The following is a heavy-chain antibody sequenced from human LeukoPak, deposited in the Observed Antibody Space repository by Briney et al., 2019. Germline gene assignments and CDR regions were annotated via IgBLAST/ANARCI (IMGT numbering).Heavy chain of an antibody. D-gene: IGHD3-10*01. CDR3: ARSTHDRQVRGVIISDAFDI. V-gene: IGHV3-13*01. Sequence: PGGSLRLSCAASGFTFSSYDMHWVRHATGKGLEWVSAIGTAGDTYYPGSVKGRFTISRENAKNSLYLQMNSLRAGDTAVYYCARSTHDRQVRGVIISDAFDIWGQGTMVTVSS. CDR1: GFTFSSYD. CDR2: IGTAGDT. J-gene: IGHJ3*02.